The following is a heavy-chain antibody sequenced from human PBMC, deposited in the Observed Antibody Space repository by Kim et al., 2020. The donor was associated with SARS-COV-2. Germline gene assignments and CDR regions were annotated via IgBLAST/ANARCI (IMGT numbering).Heavy chain of an antibody. D-gene: IGHD5-12*01. Sequence: SNPSPRSRVTTSVDTSNNQFSLKLSSVTAADTSVYYCARDRDSGYDYFDYWGQGTLVTVSS. V-gene: IGHV4-59*01. J-gene: IGHJ4*02. CDR3: ARDRDSGYDYFDY.